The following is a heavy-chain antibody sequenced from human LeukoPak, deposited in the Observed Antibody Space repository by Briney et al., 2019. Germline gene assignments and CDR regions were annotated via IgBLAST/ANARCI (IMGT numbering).Heavy chain of an antibody. J-gene: IGHJ4*02. V-gene: IGHV3-21*01. CDR1: GFTFSSYR. CDR3: ARGLRYFDWLPFDY. D-gene: IGHD3-9*01. CDR2: ISSSSSYI. Sequence: GGSLRLSCAASGFTFSSYRMNWVRQAPGKGLEWVSSISSSSSYIYYADSVKGRFTISRDNAKNSLYLQMNSLRAEDTAVYYCARGLRYFDWLPFDYWGQGTLVTVSS.